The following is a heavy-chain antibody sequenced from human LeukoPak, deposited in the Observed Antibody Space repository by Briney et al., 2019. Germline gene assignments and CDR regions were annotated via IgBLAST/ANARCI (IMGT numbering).Heavy chain of an antibody. D-gene: IGHD3-10*01. CDR3: ARDPYGSGSYSGFDP. CDR2: IYYSGST. Sequence: SETLSLTCAVSGVSISGSYYYWGWIRQPPGKGLEWIGSIYYSGSTYYNPSLKSRVTISVDTSKNQFSLKLSSVTAADTAVYYCARDPYGSGSYSGFDPWGQGTLVTVSS. V-gene: IGHV4-39*07. CDR1: GVSISGSYYY. J-gene: IGHJ5*02.